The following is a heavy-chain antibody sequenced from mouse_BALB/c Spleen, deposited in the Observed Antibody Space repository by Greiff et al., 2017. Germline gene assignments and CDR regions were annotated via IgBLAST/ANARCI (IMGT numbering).Heavy chain of an antibody. J-gene: IGHJ1*01. CDR3: TRAFYYGNYGWYFDV. CDR2: INPSHGGT. D-gene: IGHD2-1*01. Sequence: QVQLQQSGAELVKPGASVKLSCKASGYTFTSYYMYWVKQRPGQGLEWIGEINPSHGGTNFNEKFKSKATLTVDKSSSTAYMQLSSLTSEDSAVYYCTRAFYYGNYGWYFDVWGAGTTVTVSS. V-gene: IGHV1S81*02. CDR1: GYTFTSYY.